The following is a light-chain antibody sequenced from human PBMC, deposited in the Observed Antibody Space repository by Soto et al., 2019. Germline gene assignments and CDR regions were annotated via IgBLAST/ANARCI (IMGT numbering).Light chain of an antibody. CDR1: QSVSSSD. CDR2: GAS. J-gene: IGKJ1*01. V-gene: IGKV3-20*01. Sequence: EIVLTQSPGTLSLSPGERATLSCRASQSVSSSDLAWYQQKPGQAPRLLIYGASSRATGIPDRFSGSGSGTDFALTISRLEPEDFAVYYCQQYCTSPRAVGQGAKGEIK. CDR3: QQYCTSPRA.